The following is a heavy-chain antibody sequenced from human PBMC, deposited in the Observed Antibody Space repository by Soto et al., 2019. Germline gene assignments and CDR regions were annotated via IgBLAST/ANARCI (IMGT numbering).Heavy chain of an antibody. Sequence: SETLSLTCAVSGVSISSGNWWTWVCQTPQRGLEYIGEIFHDGTANYYPSFERRVAISADTSMNQFSLKLSSVTAVDTAVYYCARDSLALFDSWGQGTLVTVSS. D-gene: IGHD5-12*01. CDR3: ARDSLALFDS. CDR2: IFHDGTA. V-gene: IGHV4-4*02. CDR1: GVSISSGNW. J-gene: IGHJ4*02.